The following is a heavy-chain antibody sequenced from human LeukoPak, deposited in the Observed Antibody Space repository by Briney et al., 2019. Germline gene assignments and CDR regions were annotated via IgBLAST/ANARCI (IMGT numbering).Heavy chain of an antibody. D-gene: IGHD3-22*01. Sequence: PGRSLRLSCAASGFTFSSYGMHWVRQAPGKGLEWVAVIWYDGSNKYYADSVKGRFTISRDNSKNTLYLQMNSLRAEDTAVYYCAKASHAGYDSSGEFDYWGQGTLVTVSS. CDR2: IWYDGSNK. J-gene: IGHJ4*02. CDR1: GFTFSSYG. CDR3: AKASHAGYDSSGEFDY. V-gene: IGHV3-33*06.